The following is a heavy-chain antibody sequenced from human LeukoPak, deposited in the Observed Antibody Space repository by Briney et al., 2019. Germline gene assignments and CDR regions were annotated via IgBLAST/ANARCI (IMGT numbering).Heavy chain of an antibody. CDR3: TRMTTGHDY. CDR1: GVSFDDYY. J-gene: IGHJ4*02. D-gene: IGHD4-17*01. CDR2: INHSGYT. V-gene: IGHV4-34*01. Sequence: SETLSLTCAVSGVSFDDYYWAWVRQTPGKGLEWIGEINHSGYTNDSPSLKSRVTLSIDTSRKQFSLNLRSVAVADAGIYYCTRMTTGHDYWGQGTLVTVSS.